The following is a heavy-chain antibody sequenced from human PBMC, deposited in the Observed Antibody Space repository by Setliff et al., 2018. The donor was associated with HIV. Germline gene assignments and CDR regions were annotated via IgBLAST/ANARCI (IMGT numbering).Heavy chain of an antibody. CDR3: AFRIQLWY. D-gene: IGHD5-18*01. CDR2: ISSSGSSI. J-gene: IGHJ4*02. V-gene: IGHV3-11*04. Sequence: PGGSLRLSCAASGFSFSDYYMSWISQAPGKGLEWVSNISSSGSSIYDADSVKGRFTIFRANAKNSLHLQMNSLRAEDTAVYYCAFRIQLWYWGQGIQVTVSS. CDR1: GFSFSDYY.